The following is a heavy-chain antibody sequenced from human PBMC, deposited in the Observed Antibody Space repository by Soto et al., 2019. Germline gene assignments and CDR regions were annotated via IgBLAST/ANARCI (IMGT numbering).Heavy chain of an antibody. J-gene: IGHJ6*02. D-gene: IGHD2-2*01. CDR3: ARDYCSSTSCYSYYDYGMDV. CDR1: GFTFSSYG. Sequence: QVQLVESGGGVVQPGRSLRLSCAASGFTFSSYGMHWVRQAPGKGLEWVAVIWYDGSNKYYADSVKGRFTISRDNSKNTLYLQMNSLRAEDTAVYYCARDYCSSTSCYSYYDYGMDVWGQGTTVTVSS. V-gene: IGHV3-33*01. CDR2: IWYDGSNK.